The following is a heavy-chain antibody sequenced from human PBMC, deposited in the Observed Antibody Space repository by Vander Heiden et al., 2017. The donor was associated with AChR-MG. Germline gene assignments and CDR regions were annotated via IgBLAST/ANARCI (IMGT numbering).Heavy chain of an antibody. CDR1: GFPFSYYR. Sequence: EVQLVESGGGLVQPGGSLRLSCAASGFPFSYYRMNWGRQGPGKGLEWVSYIRSSSSTIYYADSVKGRFTISRDNAKNSLYLQMNSLRDEDTAVYYCARDTDYGDYGQVYWGQGTLVTVSS. V-gene: IGHV3-48*02. CDR3: ARDTDYGDYGQVY. CDR2: IRSSSSTI. D-gene: IGHD4-17*01. J-gene: IGHJ4*02.